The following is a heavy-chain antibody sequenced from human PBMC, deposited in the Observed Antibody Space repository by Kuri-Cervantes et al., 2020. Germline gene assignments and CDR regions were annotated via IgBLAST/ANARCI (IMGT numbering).Heavy chain of an antibody. CDR3: ARGMITGTPGGAFDI. Sequence: GESLKISCAASGFTFSSFAMHWVRQAPGKGLEWVAVISYDGSNTYYAESVKGRFTISRDNSKNTLYLQMNSLRAEDTAVYYCARGMITGTPGGAFDIWGQGTMVTVSS. V-gene: IGHV3-30-3*01. D-gene: IGHD1-20*01. CDR1: GFTFSSFA. CDR2: ISYDGSNT. J-gene: IGHJ3*02.